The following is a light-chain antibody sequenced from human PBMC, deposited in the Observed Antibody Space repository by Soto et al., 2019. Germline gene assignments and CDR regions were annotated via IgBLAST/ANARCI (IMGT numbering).Light chain of an antibody. CDR3: QQGYSSRWT. V-gene: IGKV1-39*01. J-gene: IGKJ1*01. CDR2: ATS. CDR1: QNSRSY. Sequence: DIQMTQSPSSLSASVGDRVTITCRASQNSRSYLNWYQQKPGKAPQLLIYATSSLQTGVPSRFSASGSGTDFSLVISELQPEDSATYYCQQGYSSRWTSGRGTKVDI.